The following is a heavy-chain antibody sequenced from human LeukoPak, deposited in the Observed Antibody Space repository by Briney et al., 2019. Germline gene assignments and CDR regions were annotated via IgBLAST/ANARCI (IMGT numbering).Heavy chain of an antibody. CDR1: GFTFSSYA. CDR3: AKDPNGDYVGAFDS. J-gene: IGHJ3*02. Sequence: GGSLRLSCAASGFTFSSYAMSWVRQAPGKGLEWVSAISGSGGSTYYADSVKGRFTISRDNSRELLYLQMNSLRVEDTAVYYCAKDPNGDYVGAFDSWGQGAMVTVSS. V-gene: IGHV3-23*01. D-gene: IGHD4-17*01. CDR2: ISGSGGST.